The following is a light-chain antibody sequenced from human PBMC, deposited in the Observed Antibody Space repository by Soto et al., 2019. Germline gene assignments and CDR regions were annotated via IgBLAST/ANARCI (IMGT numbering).Light chain of an antibody. CDR3: QQYNNWPPT. V-gene: IGKV3D-15*01. J-gene: IGKJ2*01. CDR2: GAS. Sequence: EIVMTQSPATLSVSPGGRATLSCRASQSVSGNLAWYQQKPGQAPSLLIYGASIRATGIPDRFTDSGSGTEFTLTISSLQSEDFAVYYCQQYNNWPPTFGQGPKLEIK. CDR1: QSVSGN.